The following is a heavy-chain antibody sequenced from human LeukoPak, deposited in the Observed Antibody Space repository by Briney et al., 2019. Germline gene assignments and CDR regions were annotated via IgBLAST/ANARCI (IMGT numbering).Heavy chain of an antibody. CDR2: ISYSSSTI. V-gene: IGHV3-48*01. J-gene: IGHJ4*02. D-gene: IGHD3-22*01. CDR1: GFTFSSSG. CDR3: ARGQLYYDSSGFDY. Sequence: PGGSLRLSCAASGFTFSSSGMNWVRQAPGKGLEWVSYISYSSSTIYYADSVKGRFTISRDNAKNTLYLQMNSLRAEDTAVYYCARGQLYYDSSGFDYWGQGTLVTVSS.